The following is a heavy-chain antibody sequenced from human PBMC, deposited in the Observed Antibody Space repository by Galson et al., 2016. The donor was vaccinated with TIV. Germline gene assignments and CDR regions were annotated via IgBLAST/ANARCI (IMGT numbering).Heavy chain of an antibody. Sequence: SVKVSCKASGYTFTGYYIHYVRQAPGQGLEWMGWINPNSGDTNYAQKFQGRVTMTRDKSISTAYMELSRLRSDDTAMYYCARDLSPQTTTPFDYWGQGTLVTVSS. CDR1: GYTFTGYY. CDR2: INPNSGDT. J-gene: IGHJ4*02. CDR3: ARDLSPQTTTPFDY. D-gene: IGHD4-17*01. V-gene: IGHV1-2*02.